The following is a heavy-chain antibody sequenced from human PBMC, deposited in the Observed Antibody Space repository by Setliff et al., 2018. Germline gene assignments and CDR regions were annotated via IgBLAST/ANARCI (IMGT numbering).Heavy chain of an antibody. V-gene: IGHV4-4*08. CDR3: VRVEAGYCSSTSCYVVGAFDI. CDR1: GGSISSNY. J-gene: IGHJ3*02. D-gene: IGHD2-2*03. Sequence: SETLSLTCTVSGGSISSNYWSWVRQPPGKGLEWIGYIYTSGSTNYNPSLKSQGTISVDTSRNQFSLKLSSVTAADTAVYYCVRVEAGYCSSTSCYVVGAFDIWGQGTMVTVS. CDR2: IYTSGST.